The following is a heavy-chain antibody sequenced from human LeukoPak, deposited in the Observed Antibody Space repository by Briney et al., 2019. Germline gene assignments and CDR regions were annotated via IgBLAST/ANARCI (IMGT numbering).Heavy chain of an antibody. V-gene: IGHV3-13*01. CDR2: LGTAGDT. D-gene: IGHD5-24*01. J-gene: IGHJ4*02. Sequence: GGSLRLSCAASGFTLSNYAMHWVRHPAGEGLEWVSALGTAGDTFYPGSVKGRFTISRDNAKKSLFLQMNSLRAEDTAVYYCARQNTPHGNFDYWGQGTLVTVSS. CDR1: GFTLSNYA. CDR3: ARQNTPHGNFDY.